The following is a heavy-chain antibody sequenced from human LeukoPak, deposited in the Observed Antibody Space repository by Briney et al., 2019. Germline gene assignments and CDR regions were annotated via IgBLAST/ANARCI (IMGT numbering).Heavy chain of an antibody. Sequence: ASVKVSCKASGGTFSSYAISWVRQAPGQGLEWMGRIIPILGIANYAQKFQGRVTITADKSTSTAYMELSRLRSDDTAVYYCAREVATMQDDAFDIWGQGTMVTVSS. V-gene: IGHV1-69*04. CDR3: AREVATMQDDAFDI. CDR1: GGTFSSYA. D-gene: IGHD5-12*01. CDR2: IIPILGIA. J-gene: IGHJ3*02.